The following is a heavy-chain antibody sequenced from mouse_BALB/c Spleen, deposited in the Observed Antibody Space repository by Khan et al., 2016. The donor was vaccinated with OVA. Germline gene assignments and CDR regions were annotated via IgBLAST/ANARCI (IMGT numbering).Heavy chain of an antibody. V-gene: IGHV9-3-1*01. Sequence: QIQLVQSGPELKKPGETVKISCKASGYTFTNYVMNWVKQSPGKGLKWMGWINTYTGEPTFADDFKGRFAFSLETSASSAFLQINSLKNEDTATXFCVRFHWGYWGQGTTLTVSS. CDR2: INTYTGEP. D-gene: IGHD4-1*01. CDR1: GYTFTNYV. J-gene: IGHJ2*01. CDR3: VRFHWGY.